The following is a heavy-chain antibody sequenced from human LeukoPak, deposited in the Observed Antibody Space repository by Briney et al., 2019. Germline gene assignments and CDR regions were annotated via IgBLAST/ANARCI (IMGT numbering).Heavy chain of an antibody. V-gene: IGHV1-2*02. CDR1: GYTFTSYY. Sequence: GASVKVSCKASGYTFTSYYMHWVRQAPGQGLEWMGWINPNSGGTNYAQKFQGRVTMTRDTSISTAYMELSRLRSDDTAVYYCATNSGYVGLPNDYWGQGTLVTVSS. D-gene: IGHD5-12*01. J-gene: IGHJ4*02. CDR2: INPNSGGT. CDR3: ATNSGYVGLPNDY.